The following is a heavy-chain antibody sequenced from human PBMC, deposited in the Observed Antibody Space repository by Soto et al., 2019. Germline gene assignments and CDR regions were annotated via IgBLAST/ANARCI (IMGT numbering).Heavy chain of an antibody. CDR2: ISYDGSNK. V-gene: IGHV3-30-3*01. Sequence: GGSLRLSCAASGFTFSSYAMHWVRQAPGKGLEWVAVISYDGSNKYYADSVKGRFTISRDNSKNTLYLQMNSLRAEDTAVYYCARAGKAGSIAAAGTHYYYYGMDVWGQGTTVTVSS. CDR3: ARAGKAGSIAAAGTHYYYYGMDV. J-gene: IGHJ6*02. D-gene: IGHD6-13*01. CDR1: GFTFSSYA.